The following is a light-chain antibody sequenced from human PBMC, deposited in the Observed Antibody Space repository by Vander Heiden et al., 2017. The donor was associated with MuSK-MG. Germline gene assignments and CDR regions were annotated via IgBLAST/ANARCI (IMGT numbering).Light chain of an antibody. Sequence: DIHETQSPSSLSASVGDRVTITCQASQDINNYVNWYQQKPGKAPKLLIFDASNLHTGVPARFSGSGSGTDFTFTINSLQPEDFATYHCQQDDKVPHTFGQWTRLEIK. V-gene: IGKV1-33*01. CDR3: QQDDKVPHT. CDR1: QDINNY. CDR2: DAS. J-gene: IGKJ2*01.